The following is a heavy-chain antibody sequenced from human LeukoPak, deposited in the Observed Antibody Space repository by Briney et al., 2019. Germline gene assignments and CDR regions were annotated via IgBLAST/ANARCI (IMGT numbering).Heavy chain of an antibody. Sequence: ASVKVSCKASGYTFTSYYMHWVRQAPGQGLEWMGIINPSGGSTSYAQKFQGRVTMTRDTSTSTVYMELSSLRSEDTAMYYCARDPGIAAAAPYYYYGMDVWGKGTTVTVSS. V-gene: IGHV1-46*01. D-gene: IGHD6-13*01. J-gene: IGHJ6*04. CDR1: GYTFTSYY. CDR3: ARDPGIAAAAPYYYYGMDV. CDR2: INPSGGST.